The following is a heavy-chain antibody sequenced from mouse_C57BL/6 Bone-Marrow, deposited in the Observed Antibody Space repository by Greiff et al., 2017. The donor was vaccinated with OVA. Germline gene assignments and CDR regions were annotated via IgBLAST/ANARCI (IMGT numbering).Heavy chain of an antibody. J-gene: IGHJ3*01. CDR1: GFTFSSYA. CDR2: ISDGGSYT. Sequence: EVQVVESGGGLVKPGGSLKLSCAASGFTFSSYAMSWVRQTPEKRLEWVATISDGGSYTYYPDNVKGRFTISRDNAKNNLYLQMSHLKSEDTAMYYCARDNWSAYWGQGTLVTVSA. CDR3: ARDNWSAY. D-gene: IGHD4-1*02. V-gene: IGHV5-4*01.